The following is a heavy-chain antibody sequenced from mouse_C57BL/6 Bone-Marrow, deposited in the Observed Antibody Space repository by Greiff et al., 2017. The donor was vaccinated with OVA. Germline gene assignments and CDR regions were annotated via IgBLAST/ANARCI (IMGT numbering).Heavy chain of an antibody. CDR2: IYPGSGNT. D-gene: IGHD1-1*01. CDR3: AREGGSDGY. CDR1: GYTFTDYY. Sequence: QVQLQQSGAELVRPGASVKLSCKASGYTFTDYYINWVKQRPGQGLEWIARIYPGSGNTYYNEKFKGKATLTAEKSSSTAYMQLSSLTSEDSAVYFCAREGGSDGYWGQGTTLTVSS. V-gene: IGHV1-76*01. J-gene: IGHJ2*01.